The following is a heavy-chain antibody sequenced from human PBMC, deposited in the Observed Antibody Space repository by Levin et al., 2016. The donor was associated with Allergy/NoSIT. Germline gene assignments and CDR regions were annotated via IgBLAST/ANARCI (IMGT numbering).Heavy chain of an antibody. CDR1: GFSLSTSGMC. V-gene: IGHV2-70*01. J-gene: IGHJ3*02. CDR2: IDWDDDK. CDR3: ARKTMTTVTPGAFDI. D-gene: IGHD4-17*01. Sequence: SGPTLVKPTQTLTLTCTFSGFSLSTSGMCVSWIRQPPGKALEWLALIDWDDDKYYSTSLKTRLTISKDTSKNQVVLTMTNMDPVDTATYYCARKTMTTVTPGAFDIWGQGTMVTVSS.